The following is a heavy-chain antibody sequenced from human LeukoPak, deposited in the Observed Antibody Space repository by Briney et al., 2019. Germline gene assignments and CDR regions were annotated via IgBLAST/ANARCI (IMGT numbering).Heavy chain of an antibody. Sequence: SLTLSLTCTVSGGSISSGGYYWSWIRQHPGKGLEWIGYIYYSGSTYYNPSLKSRVTISVDTSKNQFSLKLSSVTAADTAVYYCARDCPYYYDSSAKGAFDIWGQGTMVTVSS. D-gene: IGHD3-22*01. J-gene: IGHJ3*02. CDR3: ARDCPYYYDSSAKGAFDI. CDR2: IYYSGST. V-gene: IGHV4-31*03. CDR1: GGSISSGGYY.